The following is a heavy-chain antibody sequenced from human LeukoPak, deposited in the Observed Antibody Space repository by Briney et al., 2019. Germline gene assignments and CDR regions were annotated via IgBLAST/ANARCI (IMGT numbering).Heavy chain of an antibody. J-gene: IGHJ4*02. CDR3: ARDSPLPPYCSSTSCYAWYFDY. V-gene: IGHV3-30*04. D-gene: IGHD2-2*01. CDR2: ISYDGSNK. Sequence: PGGSLRLSCAASGFTFSSYAMHWVRQAPGKGLEWVAVISYDGSNKYYADSVKGRFTISRDNSKNTLYPQMNSLRAEDTAVYYCARDSPLPPYCSSTSCYAWYFDYWGQGTLVTVSS. CDR1: GFTFSSYA.